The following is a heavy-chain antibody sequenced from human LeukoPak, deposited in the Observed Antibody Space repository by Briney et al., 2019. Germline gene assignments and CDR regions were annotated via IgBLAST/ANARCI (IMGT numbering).Heavy chain of an antibody. D-gene: IGHD1-1*01. V-gene: IGHV3-7*01. CDR2: INPGGNEI. J-gene: IGHJ4*02. CDR3: MSWGTDNH. CDR1: GLTFRNYW. Sequence: PGGSLRLSCTFSGLTFRNYWANWVRQAPGKGLEWVANINPGGNEIRSVDSVKGRSSISRDNAKNSLDLQMSSLRVEDTAVYYCMSWGTDNHWGQGILVTVSS.